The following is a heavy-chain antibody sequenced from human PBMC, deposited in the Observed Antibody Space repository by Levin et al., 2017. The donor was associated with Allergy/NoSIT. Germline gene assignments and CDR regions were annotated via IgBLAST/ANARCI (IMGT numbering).Heavy chain of an antibody. J-gene: IGHJ2*01. CDR3: ARVPPTYDSGSYGDWFFDR. D-gene: IGHD3-10*01. V-gene: IGHV3-20*04. CDR2: INWNGGST. Sequence: PGGSLRLSCAASGFTFDDYGMSWVRQAPGKGLEWVSGINWNGGSTGYADSVKGRFTISRDNAKSSLYLQMNSLRAEDTALFYCARVPPTYDSGSYGDWFFDRWGRGTLVTVSS. CDR1: GFTFDDYG.